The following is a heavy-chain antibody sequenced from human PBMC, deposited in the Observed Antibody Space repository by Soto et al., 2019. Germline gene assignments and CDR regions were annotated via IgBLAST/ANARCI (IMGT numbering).Heavy chain of an antibody. D-gene: IGHD3-9*01. CDR2: MNPNSGNT. V-gene: IGHV1-8*01. CDR1: GYTFTSYD. J-gene: IGHJ6*02. CDR3: ARGVGGVLRYFDWLPHLSYYGMDV. Sequence: AASVKVSCKASGYTFTSYDINWVRQATGQGLEWMGWMNPNSGNTGYAQKFQGRVTMTRNTSISTAYMELSSLRSEDTAVYYCARGVGGVLRYFDWLPHLSYYGMDVWGQGTTVTVSS.